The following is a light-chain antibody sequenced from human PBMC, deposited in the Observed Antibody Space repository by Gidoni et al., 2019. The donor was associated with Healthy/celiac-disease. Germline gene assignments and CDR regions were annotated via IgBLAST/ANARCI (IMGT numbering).Light chain of an antibody. Sequence: DIQMTQSPSTLSASVGDRVTITCRASQSISSWLAWYQQKPGKAPKLLIYDASSLESGAPSRFSGSGSETEFTLTISSLQPDDFATYYCQQYNSFRGTFGQXTKLEIK. V-gene: IGKV1-5*01. J-gene: IGKJ2*02. CDR1: QSISSW. CDR3: QQYNSFRGT. CDR2: DAS.